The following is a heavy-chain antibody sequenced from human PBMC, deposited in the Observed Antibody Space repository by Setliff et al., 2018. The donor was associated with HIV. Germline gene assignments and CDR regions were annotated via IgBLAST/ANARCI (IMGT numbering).Heavy chain of an antibody. CDR3: ARDSHCSGPSCYSGGQFFDY. CDR1: GGTFSNHG. J-gene: IGHJ4*02. V-gene: IGHV1-69*13. CDR2: IIPILGTT. Sequence: GASVKVSCKASGGTFSNHGISWVRQAPGQGLEWMGGIIPILGTTQFAQKFQGRLTITADESTSTAYMELSSLRSEDTAVYFCARDSHCSGPSCYSGGQFFDYWGQGTLVTVSS. D-gene: IGHD2-15*01.